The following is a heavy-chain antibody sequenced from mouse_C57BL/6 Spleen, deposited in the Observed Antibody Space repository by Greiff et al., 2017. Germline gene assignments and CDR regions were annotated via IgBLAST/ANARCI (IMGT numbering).Heavy chain of an antibody. CDR1: GFTFSDYG. V-gene: IGHV5-17*01. CDR2: ISSGSSTI. CDR3: ARQDRWYFYV. J-gene: IGHJ1*03. Sequence: EVQVVESGGGLVKPGGSLKLSCAASGFTFSDYGMHWVRQAPEKGLEWVAYISSGSSTIYYADTVKGRFTISRDNAKNTLFLQMTSLRSADTAMYYCARQDRWYFYVWGTGTTVTVSS.